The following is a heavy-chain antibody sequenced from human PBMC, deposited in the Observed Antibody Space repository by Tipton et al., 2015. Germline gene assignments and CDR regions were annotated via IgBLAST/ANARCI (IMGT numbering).Heavy chain of an antibody. CDR1: GASISRGSV. V-gene: IGHV4-39*01. Sequence: TLSLTCTVSGASISRGSVWGWIRQPPGKGLEWIVSLYYNDNIYYNPSLQSRVAVSADTSRNQFSLDLTSVTAAVTSVYYCVRPANHGFDGWGKGTMVTVSS. J-gene: IGHJ3*01. CDR2: LYYNDNI. CDR3: VRPANHGFDG.